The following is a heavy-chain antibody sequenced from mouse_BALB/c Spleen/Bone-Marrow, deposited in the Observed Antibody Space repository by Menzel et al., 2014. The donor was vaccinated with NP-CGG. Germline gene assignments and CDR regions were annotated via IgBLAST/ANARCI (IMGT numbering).Heavy chain of an antibody. D-gene: IGHD4-1*01. J-gene: IGHJ2*01. V-gene: IGHV1-61*01. Sequence: QVQLQQSGAELVRPGASVKLSCKASGYTFTSYWMNWVKQRLGQGLEWIGMVDPSGSKTHFNQMFKDKATLTVDKSSSTAYMHLSSLTSEDSAVYYCTRNWAFDYWGQGTTLTVSS. CDR3: TRNWAFDY. CDR1: GYTFTSYW. CDR2: VDPSGSKT.